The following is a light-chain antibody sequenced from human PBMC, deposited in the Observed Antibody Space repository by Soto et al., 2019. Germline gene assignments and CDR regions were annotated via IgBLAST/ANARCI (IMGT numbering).Light chain of an antibody. CDR2: DAS. V-gene: IGKV1-5*01. CDR3: QQYSSYWT. Sequence: GDRVTITCWASQSISSWLAWYQQKPGKAPKFLIYDASNLESGVPSRFSGSGSGTEFTLTISSLQPDDFATYYCQQYSSYWTFGQGTKVEIK. CDR1: QSISSW. J-gene: IGKJ1*01.